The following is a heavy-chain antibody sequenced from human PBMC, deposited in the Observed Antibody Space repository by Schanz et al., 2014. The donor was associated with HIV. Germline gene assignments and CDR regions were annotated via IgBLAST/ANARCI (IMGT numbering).Heavy chain of an antibody. CDR3: AREYYSRNWNWFDP. V-gene: IGHV3-33*05. J-gene: IGHJ5*02. CDR2: ISYDGNDK. Sequence: QVQLVESGGGVVQPGRSLRLSCAASGFTFRNYAMHWVRQAPGKGLEWVALISYDGNDKYYADSVKGRFTISRDNSKNTLFLQMNSLRAEDTAVYYCAREYYSRNWNWFDPWGQGTLVTVSS. D-gene: IGHD6-13*01. CDR1: GFTFRNYA.